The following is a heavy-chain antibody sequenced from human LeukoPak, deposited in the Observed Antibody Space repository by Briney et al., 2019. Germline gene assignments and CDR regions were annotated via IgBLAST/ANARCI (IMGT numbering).Heavy chain of an antibody. D-gene: IGHD3-9*01. J-gene: IGHJ4*02. CDR2: IWYDGSNK. V-gene: IGHV3-33*01. CDR1: GFTFSSYG. CDR3: ARDSLHLLRYFDWLPKSGYDY. Sequence: PGGSLRLSCAASGFTFSSYGMHWVRQAPGKGLEWVAVIWYDGSNKYYADSVKGRFTISRDNSKNTLYLQMNSLRAEDTAVYYCARDSLHLLRYFDWLPKSGYDYWGQGTPVTVSS.